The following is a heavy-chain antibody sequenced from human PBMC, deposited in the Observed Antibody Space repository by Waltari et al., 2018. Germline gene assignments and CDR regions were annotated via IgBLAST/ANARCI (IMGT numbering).Heavy chain of an antibody. Sequence: QVQLQQWGAGLLKPSETLSLTCAVYGGSFSGYYWSWIRQPPGKGLEWIGEIKHSGRTNYNPSLRSRVTISVDTSKNQFSLKLSSVTAADTAVYYCARGRRWFGEPTAYFDYWGQGTLVTVSS. CDR2: IKHSGRT. J-gene: IGHJ4*02. D-gene: IGHD3-10*01. V-gene: IGHV4-34*01. CDR3: ARGRRWFGEPTAYFDY. CDR1: GGSFSGYY.